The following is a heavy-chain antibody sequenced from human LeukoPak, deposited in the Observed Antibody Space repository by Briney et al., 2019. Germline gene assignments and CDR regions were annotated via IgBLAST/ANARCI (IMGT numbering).Heavy chain of an antibody. V-gene: IGHV3-23*01. CDR3: AKARGYSGYDSLDY. Sequence: GGSLRLSCAASGFTFSTYAMSWVRQAPGTGLEWVSAISGSGGSTYYADSVKGRFTISRDKSKNTLYLQTNSLRAEDTAVYYCAKARGYSGYDSLDYWGQGTLVTVSS. D-gene: IGHD5-12*01. CDR1: GFTFSTYA. J-gene: IGHJ4*02. CDR2: ISGSGGST.